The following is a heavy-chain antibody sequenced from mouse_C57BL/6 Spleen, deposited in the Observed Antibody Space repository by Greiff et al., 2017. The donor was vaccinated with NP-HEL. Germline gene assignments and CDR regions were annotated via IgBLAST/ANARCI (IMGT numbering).Heavy chain of an antibody. CDR1: GYTFTSYW. V-gene: IGHV1-64*01. CDR2: IHPNSGST. J-gene: IGHJ4*01. CDR3: ARQGFITTVVATGDYAMDY. D-gene: IGHD1-1*01. Sequence: VQLQQPGAELVKPGASVKLSCKASGYTFTSYWMHWVKQRPGQGLEWIGMIHPNSGSTNYNEKFKSKATLTVDKSSSTAYMQLSSLTSEDSAVYYCARQGFITTVVATGDYAMDYWGQGTSVTVSS.